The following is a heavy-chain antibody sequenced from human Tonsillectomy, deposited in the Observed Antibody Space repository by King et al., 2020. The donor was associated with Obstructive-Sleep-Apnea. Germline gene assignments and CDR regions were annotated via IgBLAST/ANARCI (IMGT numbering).Heavy chain of an antibody. CDR2: INGDGSST. D-gene: IGHD4-17*01. V-gene: IGHV3-74*01. Sequence: VQLVESGGGLVQPGGSLRLSCAASGFTFSSYWMHWVRQVPGKGLVWVSRINGDGSSTSYADSVRGRFTISRDNAKNKLYLQMNSLRAEDTAVYYCARPGDLDFWGQATLVTVSS. CDR1: GFTFSSYW. CDR3: ARPGDLDF. J-gene: IGHJ4*02.